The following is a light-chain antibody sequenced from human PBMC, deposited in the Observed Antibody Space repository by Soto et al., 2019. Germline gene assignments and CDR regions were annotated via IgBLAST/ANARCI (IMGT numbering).Light chain of an antibody. V-gene: IGKV1-39*01. Sequence: DIQMTQSPSSLSASVGDRVTITCRASQSISSYLNRYQQKPGKAPKLLIYAASSLQSGVPSRFSGSGSGTDCTLTISSLQPEDFSTYYCQQYDNFPLTFGGGTKVDI. CDR1: QSISSY. J-gene: IGKJ4*01. CDR3: QQYDNFPLT. CDR2: AAS.